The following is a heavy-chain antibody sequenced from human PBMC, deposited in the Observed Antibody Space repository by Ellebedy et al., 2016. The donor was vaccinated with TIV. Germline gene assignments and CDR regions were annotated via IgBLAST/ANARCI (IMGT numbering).Heavy chain of an antibody. J-gene: IGHJ6*02. V-gene: IGHV1-18*01. CDR1: GYTFTSYG. CDR3: GRDNIAARGYYYYGMDV. Sequence: ASVKVSCXASGYTFTSYGISWVRQAPGQGLEWMGWISAYNGNTNYAQKLQGRVTMTTDTSTSTTYMELRSLRSDDTAVYYCGRDNIAARGYYYYGMDVWGQGTTVTVSS. D-gene: IGHD6-13*01. CDR2: ISAYNGNT.